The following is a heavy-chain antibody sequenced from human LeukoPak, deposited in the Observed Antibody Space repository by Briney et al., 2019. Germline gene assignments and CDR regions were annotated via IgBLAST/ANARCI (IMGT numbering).Heavy chain of an antibody. CDR2: IYTSGST. V-gene: IGHV4-4*07. D-gene: IGHD5-12*01. CDR3: ARDRGDIVALGFDP. Sequence: SETLSLTCTVSGGSISSYYWSWIRQPAGKGLEWIGRIYTSGSTKYNPSLKSRVTMSVDTSKNQFSLKLSSVTAADTAVYYCARDRGDIVALGFDPWGQETLVTVSS. J-gene: IGHJ5*02. CDR1: GGSISSYY.